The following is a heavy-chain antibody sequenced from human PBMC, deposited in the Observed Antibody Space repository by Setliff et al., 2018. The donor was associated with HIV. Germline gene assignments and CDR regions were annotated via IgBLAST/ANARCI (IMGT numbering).Heavy chain of an antibody. CDR3: ARRAFKDGYKRSYFDY. V-gene: IGHV4-4*08. J-gene: IGHJ4*02. Sequence: SETLSLTCTVSGGSISTYYWSWIRQPPGKGLEWIGSIYFTGRTFYNPSLKSRVSISVDTSKNQFSLKLSSVTAADTAVYYCARRAFKDGYKRSYFDYWGQGTLVTVSS. CDR1: GGSISTYY. D-gene: IGHD5-12*01. CDR2: IYFTGRT.